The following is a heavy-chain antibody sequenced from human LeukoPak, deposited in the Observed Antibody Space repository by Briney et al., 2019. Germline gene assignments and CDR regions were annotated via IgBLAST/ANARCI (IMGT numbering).Heavy chain of an antibody. D-gene: IGHD5-18*01. V-gene: IGHV4-39*01. CDR3: ARHGRYSYGSDV. CDR2: IYYSGSSGST. Sequence: PSETLSLTCTVSGDSISSSSYYWGWIRQPPGKGLEWIGSIYYSGSSGSTYYNPSLKSRVTISVHMSSNQFTLTLSSVTAADTAVYYCARHGRYSYGSDVWGQGTMVAVSS. J-gene: IGHJ3*01. CDR1: GDSISSSSYY.